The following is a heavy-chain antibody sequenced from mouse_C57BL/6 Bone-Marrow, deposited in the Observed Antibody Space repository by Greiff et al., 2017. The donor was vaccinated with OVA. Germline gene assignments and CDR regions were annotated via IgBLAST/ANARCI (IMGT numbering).Heavy chain of an antibody. Sequence: QVQLQQSGAELARPGASVKLSCKASGYTFTSYGISWVKQRTGQGLEWIGEIYPRSGNTYYNEKFKGKATLTADKSSSTAYMELRSLTSEDSAVYFCARGSGAVDWFAYWGQGTLVTVSA. J-gene: IGHJ3*01. CDR1: GYTFTSYG. CDR2: IYPRSGNT. CDR3: ARGSGAVDWFAY. D-gene: IGHD6-1*01. V-gene: IGHV1-81*01.